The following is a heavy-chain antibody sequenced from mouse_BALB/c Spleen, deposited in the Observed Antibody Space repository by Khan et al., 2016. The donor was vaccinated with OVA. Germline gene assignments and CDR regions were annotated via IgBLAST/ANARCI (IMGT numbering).Heavy chain of an antibody. V-gene: IGHV3-2*02. J-gene: IGHJ2*01. CDR3: ARGNYYGYDFDY. D-gene: IGHD1-2*01. CDR2: ISYSGVT. Sequence: EVQLVESGPGLVKPSQSLSLTCTVTDYSITSGYAWNWIRQFPGNKLEWMGYISYSGVTSYTPSLKSRIGITRDTSKNQFFLQLNSVTTEDTATYYCARGNYYGYDFDYWGQGTTRTVSS. CDR1: DYSITSGYA.